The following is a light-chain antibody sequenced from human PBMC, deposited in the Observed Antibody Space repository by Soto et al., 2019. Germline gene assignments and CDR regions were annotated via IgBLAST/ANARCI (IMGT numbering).Light chain of an antibody. CDR1: SSNIGNNY. V-gene: IGLV1-51*02. J-gene: IGLJ3*02. CDR2: ENN. CDR3: GAWDSSLSDWV. Sequence: QSALTQPPSVSAAPGQKVTISCSGSSSNIGNNYVSWYQQLPGTAPKLLIYENNKGPSGIPDRFSGSKSGTSATLGISGLQTGDEADYYCGAWDSSLSDWVFGGGTQLTVL.